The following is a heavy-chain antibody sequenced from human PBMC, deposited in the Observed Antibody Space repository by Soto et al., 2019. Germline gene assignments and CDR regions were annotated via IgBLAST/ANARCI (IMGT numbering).Heavy chain of an antibody. CDR1: GFTFGDYA. CDR3: TRVGTAMVPDY. V-gene: IGHV3-49*04. Sequence: GGSLRLSCTASGFTFGDYAMSWVRQAPGKGLEWVGFIRSKAYGGTTEYAASVKGRFTISRDDSKSIAYLQMNSLKTEDTAVYYCTRVGTAMVPDYWGQGTLVTVSS. J-gene: IGHJ4*02. D-gene: IGHD5-18*01. CDR2: IRSKAYGGTT.